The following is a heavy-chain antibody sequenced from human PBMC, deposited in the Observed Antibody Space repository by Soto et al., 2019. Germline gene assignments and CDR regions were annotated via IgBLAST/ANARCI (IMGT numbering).Heavy chain of an antibody. J-gene: IGHJ4*02. Sequence: LRLSCAASGFTFSSYGMHWVRQAPGKGLEWVAVISYDGSNKYYADSVKGRFTISRDNSKNTLYLQMNSLRAEDTAVYYCAEDANSGYVDYWGQGTLVTVSS. D-gene: IGHD1-26*01. CDR3: AEDANSGYVDY. CDR2: ISYDGSNK. V-gene: IGHV3-30*18. CDR1: GFTFSSYG.